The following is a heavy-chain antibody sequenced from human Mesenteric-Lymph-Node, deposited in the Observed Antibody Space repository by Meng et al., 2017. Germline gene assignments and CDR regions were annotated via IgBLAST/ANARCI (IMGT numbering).Heavy chain of an antibody. Sequence: QVRFQESGPGLVWPSETLSLTCTASGASVNSGSSYWSWIRQPPGKGLEWIGFMYYNEKTNYNPSLKSRVTISVDTSKNQFSLKLTSVTAADTAVYYCARGRDYYGSGNYYNTNWFGPWGQGTLVTVSS. CDR2: MYYNEKT. J-gene: IGHJ5*02. D-gene: IGHD3-10*01. CDR3: ARGRDYYGSGNYYNTNWFGP. V-gene: IGHV4-61*01. CDR1: GASVNSGSSY.